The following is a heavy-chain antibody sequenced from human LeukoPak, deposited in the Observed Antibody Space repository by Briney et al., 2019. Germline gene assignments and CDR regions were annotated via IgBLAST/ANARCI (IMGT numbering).Heavy chain of an antibody. J-gene: IGHJ4*02. D-gene: IGHD5-18*01. CDR3: ARGPRGYSYGPHFDY. Sequence: ASVKVSCRASGYTFTSYGISWVRQAPGQGLEWMGWINAYNGNTNYAQKLQGRVTMTTDTSTSTAYMELRSLRSDDTAVYYCARGPRGYSYGPHFDYWGQGTLVTVSS. CDR1: GYTFTSYG. CDR2: INAYNGNT. V-gene: IGHV1-18*04.